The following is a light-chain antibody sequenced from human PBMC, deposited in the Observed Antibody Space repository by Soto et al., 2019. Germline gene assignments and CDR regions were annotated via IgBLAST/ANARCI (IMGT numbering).Light chain of an antibody. V-gene: IGKV1-33*01. CDR3: QQYDNLPRYT. CDR1: QDIRNY. CDR2: DAS. J-gene: IGKJ2*01. Sequence: DIQMIQSPSSLSASVGDRITITCQASQDIRNYLNWYQQKPGKPPNLLIYDASNLEAGVPSRFSGGGSGTNFTFTISSLQPEDIATYYCQQYDNLPRYTFGQGTRLEI.